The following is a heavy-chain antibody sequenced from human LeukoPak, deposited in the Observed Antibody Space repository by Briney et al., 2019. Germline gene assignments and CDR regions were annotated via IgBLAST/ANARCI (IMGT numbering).Heavy chain of an antibody. CDR3: ARANNMDV. CDR2: MNPNSGNT. CDR1: GHTFTSYD. J-gene: IGHJ6*02. D-gene: IGHD1/OR15-1a*01. Sequence: ASVKVSCKASGHTFTSYDINWVRQATGQGPEWMGWMNPNSGNTGYAKKFQGRVTMTRNTSISTAYMELSSLRSGDTAVYYCARANNMDVWGQGTTVTVSS. V-gene: IGHV1-8*01.